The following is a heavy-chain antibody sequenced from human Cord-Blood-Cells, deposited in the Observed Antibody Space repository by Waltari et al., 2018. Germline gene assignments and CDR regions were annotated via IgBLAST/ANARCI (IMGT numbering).Heavy chain of an antibody. CDR3: ARSGITGTFSDFDY. CDR1: GGSISSRSYY. D-gene: IGHD1-7*01. CDR2: IYYSGST. Sequence: QLQLQESGPGLVKPSETLSLTCTVSGGSISSRSYYWGWIRQPPGKGLEWIGSIYYSGSTYYNPSLKSRVTISVDTSKNQFSLKLSSVTAADTAVYYCARSGITGTFSDFDYWGQGTLVTVSS. J-gene: IGHJ4*02. V-gene: IGHV4-39*01.